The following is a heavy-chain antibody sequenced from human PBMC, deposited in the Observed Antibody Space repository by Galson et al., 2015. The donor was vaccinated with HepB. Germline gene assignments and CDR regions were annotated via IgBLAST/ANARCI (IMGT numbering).Heavy chain of an antibody. V-gene: IGHV6-1*01. D-gene: IGHD3-10*01. CDR2: TYYRSKFYN. Sequence: CAISGDSVSNNGVAWNWIRQSPSRGLEWLGRTYYRSKFYNDYAESVKSRITINPDTSRNQLSLQLNSVTPEDTALSYFARVRQLGQGFHFWGQGTLVTVSS. J-gene: IGHJ4*02. CDR3: ARVRQLGQGFHF. CDR1: GDSVSNNGVA.